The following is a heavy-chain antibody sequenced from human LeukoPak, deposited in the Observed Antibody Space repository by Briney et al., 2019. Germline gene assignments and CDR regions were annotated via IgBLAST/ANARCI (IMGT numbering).Heavy chain of an antibody. CDR3: ARDDNYIRFLS. Sequence: GGSLRLSCAASGFTFSSYGMSWVRQAPGKGLEWVSTISGRRDSTSYADSVKGRFTISRDNSKNTLYLQMNSLRAEDTAVYYCARDDNYIRFLSWGQGTLVTVSS. J-gene: IGHJ5*02. V-gene: IGHV3-23*01. CDR2: ISGRRDST. D-gene: IGHD3-16*01. CDR1: GFTFSSYG.